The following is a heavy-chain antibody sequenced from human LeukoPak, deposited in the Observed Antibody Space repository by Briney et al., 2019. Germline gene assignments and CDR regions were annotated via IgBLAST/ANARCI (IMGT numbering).Heavy chain of an antibody. CDR2: ISSSSSTI. Sequence: QPGGSLRLSCAASGFTFSSYSMNWVRQAPGKGLEWVSYISSSSSTIYYADSVKGRFTISRDNAKNSLCLQMNSLRAEDTAVYYCAREEDMYSSSWIGYWGQGTLVTVSS. D-gene: IGHD6-13*01. V-gene: IGHV3-48*01. CDR3: AREEDMYSSSWIGY. J-gene: IGHJ4*02. CDR1: GFTFSSYS.